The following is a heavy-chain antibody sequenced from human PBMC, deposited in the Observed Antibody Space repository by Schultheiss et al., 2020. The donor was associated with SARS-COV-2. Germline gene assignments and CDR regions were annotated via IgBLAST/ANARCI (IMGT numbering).Heavy chain of an antibody. CDR3: ARYYYDFWSGYYLFDY. CDR2: INPSGGST. V-gene: IGHV1-46*01. D-gene: IGHD3-3*01. J-gene: IGHJ4*02. CDR1: GYTFTSYY. Sequence: ASVKVSCKASGYTFTSYYMHWVRQAPGQGLEWMGIINPSGGSTSYAQKFQGRVTMTRDTSTSTVYMELSSLRSEDTAVYYCARYYYDFWSGYYLFDYWGQGTLVTVSS.